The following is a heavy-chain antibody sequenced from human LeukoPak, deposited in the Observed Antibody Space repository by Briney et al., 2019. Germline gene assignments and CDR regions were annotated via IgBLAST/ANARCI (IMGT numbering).Heavy chain of an antibody. V-gene: IGHV1-18*01. J-gene: IGHJ4*02. Sequence: ASVKVSCKASGYTFTSYGISWVRQAPGQGLEWMGWISAYNGNTNCAQKLQGRVTMTSDTSTSTAYMELRSLRSDDTAVYYCARDPAEYYDYVWGSYRYIHFDYWGQGTLVTVSS. CDR1: GYTFTSYG. CDR2: ISAYNGNT. D-gene: IGHD3-16*02. CDR3: ARDPAEYYDYVWGSYRYIHFDY.